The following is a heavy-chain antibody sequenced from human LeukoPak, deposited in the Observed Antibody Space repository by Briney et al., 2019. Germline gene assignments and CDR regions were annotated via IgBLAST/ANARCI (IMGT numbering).Heavy chain of an antibody. J-gene: IGHJ4*02. CDR3: TLSLRTPGNY. V-gene: IGHV3-23*01. Sequence: GSLRLSCSASGFTFSSYAMHWVRQAPGKGLEWVSAISDSGATKYYADSVKGRFTISRDNSQNTLYLQMNSLRAEDTAVYYCTLSLRTPGNYWGQRTLVTVSP. CDR1: GFTFSSYA. D-gene: IGHD2/OR15-2a*01. CDR2: ISDSGATK.